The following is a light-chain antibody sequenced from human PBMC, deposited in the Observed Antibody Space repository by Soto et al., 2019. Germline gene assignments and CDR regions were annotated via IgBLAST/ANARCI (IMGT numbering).Light chain of an antibody. CDR1: SSDIGAYAY. V-gene: IGLV2-14*03. CDR3: SSYTRSSSVI. Sequence: QSALTQPASVSGSPGQSIAISCTGTSSDIGAYAYVSWYQQHPGKIPKLIVFDVNYRPSGVSSRFSGSKSGNTASLTISGLQAADEADYYCSSYTRSSSVIFGGGTKLTVL. J-gene: IGLJ2*01. CDR2: DVN.